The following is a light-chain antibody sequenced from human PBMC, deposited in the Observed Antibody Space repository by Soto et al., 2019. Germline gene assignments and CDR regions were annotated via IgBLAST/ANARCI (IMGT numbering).Light chain of an antibody. Sequence: EIWMTQYPATLSVSPGERATLSCWASKSISYKLAWYQQKPGQAPRVLIYSASTRATGIPARFSGSGSATEFTLTISSLKSEDFAVYYCQQYNNWHTITFGQGTRLEIK. J-gene: IGKJ5*01. CDR2: SAS. V-gene: IGKV3-15*01. CDR3: QQYNNWHTIT. CDR1: KSISYK.